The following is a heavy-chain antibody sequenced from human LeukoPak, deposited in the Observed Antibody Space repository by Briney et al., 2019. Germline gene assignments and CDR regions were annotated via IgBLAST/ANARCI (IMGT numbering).Heavy chain of an antibody. CDR3: ARDDSSGWAFDY. J-gene: IGHJ4*02. V-gene: IGHV4-31*03. CDR2: IYYSGST. CDR1: GGSISSGGYY. Sequence: SGTLSLTCTVSGGSISSGGYYWSWIRQHPGKGLEWIGYIYYSGSTYYNPSLKSRVTISVDTSKNQFSLKLSSVTAADTAVYYCARDDSSGWAFDYWGQGTLVTVSS. D-gene: IGHD6-19*01.